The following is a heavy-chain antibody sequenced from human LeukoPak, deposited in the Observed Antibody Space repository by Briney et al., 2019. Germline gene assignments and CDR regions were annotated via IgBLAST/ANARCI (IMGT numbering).Heavy chain of an antibody. D-gene: IGHD4-23*01. CDR3: ARSLRWLALGNFDY. Sequence: SETLSLTCAVYGGSFSGYYWSWIRQPPGKGLEWIGEINHSGSTNYNPSLKSRVTISVDTSKNQFSPKLSSVTAADTAVYYCARSLRWLALGNFDYWGQGTLVTVSS. CDR1: GGSFSGYY. CDR2: INHSGST. J-gene: IGHJ4*02. V-gene: IGHV4-34*01.